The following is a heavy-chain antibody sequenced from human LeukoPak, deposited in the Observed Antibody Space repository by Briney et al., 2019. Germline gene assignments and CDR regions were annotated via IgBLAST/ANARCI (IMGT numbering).Heavy chain of an antibody. D-gene: IGHD1-26*01. CDR1: GGSVRSGSSY. V-gene: IGHV4-61*01. Sequence: PSETLSLTCTVSGGSVRSGSSYWSWIRQPPGKGLEWIGYSYHSGSTNYNPSLKSRVTISVDTPRNQFSLKLTSVTAADTAIYYCSRESGAFCPFGYWGQGTLVIVPS. CDR2: SYHSGST. CDR3: SRESGAFCPFGY. J-gene: IGHJ4*02.